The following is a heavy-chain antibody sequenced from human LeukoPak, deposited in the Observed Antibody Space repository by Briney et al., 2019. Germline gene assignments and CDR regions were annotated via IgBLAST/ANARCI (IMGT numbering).Heavy chain of an antibody. V-gene: IGHV3-23*01. CDR1: GFTFSSYA. CDR3: TRDSQGSGTYSTDH. J-gene: IGHJ4*02. CDR2: ISGSGGST. D-gene: IGHD3-10*01. Sequence: GGSLRLSCAASGFTFSSYAMSWVRQAPGKGLEWVSAISGSGGSTYYADSVKGRFTISRDNSKNTLYLQMNSLRAEDTAVYYCTRDSQGSGTYSTDHWGQGTLVTVSS.